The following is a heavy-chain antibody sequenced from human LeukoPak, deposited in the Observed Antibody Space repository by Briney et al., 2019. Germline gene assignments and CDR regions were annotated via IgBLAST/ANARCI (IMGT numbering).Heavy chain of an antibody. V-gene: IGHV3-74*01. CDR2: INSDGSSP. CDR3: AREAGSDY. Sequence: GGSLRLSCAASGFTFSSYWMHWVGQAPGKGLVWVSRINSDGSSPSYADSVKGRFTISRDNAKNTLYLQRDSLRAEDTAVYFCAREAGSDYWGQGTLVTVSS. J-gene: IGHJ4*02. D-gene: IGHD3-10*01. CDR1: GFTFSSYW.